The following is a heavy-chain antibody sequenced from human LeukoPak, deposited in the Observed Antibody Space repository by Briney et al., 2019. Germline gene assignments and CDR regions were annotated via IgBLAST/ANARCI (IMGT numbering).Heavy chain of an antibody. CDR2: VYYSGST. V-gene: IGHV4-59*01. D-gene: IGHD3-22*01. Sequence: SETLSLTCTVSGGSISSYYWSWIRQPPGKGLEWIGYVYYSGSTNYNPSIKSRVTISVDTSKNQFSLKLSSVTAADTAVYYCARGSGSSGYWYWGQGTLVSVSS. CDR3: ARGSGSSGYWY. CDR1: GGSISSYY. J-gene: IGHJ4*02.